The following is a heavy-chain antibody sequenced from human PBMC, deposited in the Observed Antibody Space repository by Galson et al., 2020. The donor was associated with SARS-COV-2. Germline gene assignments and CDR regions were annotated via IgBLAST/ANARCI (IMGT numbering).Heavy chain of an antibody. CDR1: GFNFRNYD. Sequence: GGSLKTFCEAPGFNFRNYDLRRVRQAPRRGPEWVPTHTTNDPSTSHPDSVKGPFTLSRDNSKNTPYLQRISLRAEDTAVYYCAKAVVPAAVKWCEAWGHGTLVTVSS. CDR3: AKAVVPAAVKWCEA. D-gene: IGHD2-2*01. J-gene: IGHJ5*01. V-gene: IGHV3-23*01. CDR2: HTTNDPST.